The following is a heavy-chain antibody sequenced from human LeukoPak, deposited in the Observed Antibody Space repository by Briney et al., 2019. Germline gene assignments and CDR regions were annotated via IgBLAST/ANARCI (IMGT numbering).Heavy chain of an antibody. CDR1: GYSISSDYY. Sequence: PSETLSLTCTVSGYSISSDYYWGWIRQPPGKGLEWIGSIHHSGRTYYNPSLKSRVTISVDTSKNQFSLKLSSVTAADTAVYYCARRAERTVTTRRYYYMDVWGKGTTVTISS. CDR2: IHHSGRT. J-gene: IGHJ6*03. CDR3: ARRAERTVTTRRYYYMDV. D-gene: IGHD4-17*01. V-gene: IGHV4-38-2*02.